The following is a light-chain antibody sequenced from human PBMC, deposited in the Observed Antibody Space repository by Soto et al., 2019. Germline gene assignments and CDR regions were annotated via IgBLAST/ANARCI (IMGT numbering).Light chain of an antibody. CDR2: DAS. CDR3: QQRSTWPPT. CDR1: QSVSSY. J-gene: IGKJ5*01. V-gene: IGKV3-11*01. Sequence: DMVLTESPATLSLSRVDRASLFCRASQSVSSYCAWYQQKPGHSPNLRIYDASNRATGIPARFSGSGSGTDFTLTISSLEPEDFVVSYSQQRSTWPPTFGQGTDWRL.